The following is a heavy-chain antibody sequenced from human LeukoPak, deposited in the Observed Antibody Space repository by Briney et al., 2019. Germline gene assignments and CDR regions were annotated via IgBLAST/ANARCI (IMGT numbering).Heavy chain of an antibody. CDR3: ARGPRATATQAFDI. Sequence: SETLSLTCTVSDGSITNSYWSWIRQPAGKGLEWIGRIYTTGSTNYNPSLNSRVTMSVDTSKNQFSLKLNSVTAADTAVYYCARGPRATATQAFDIWGQGTTVTVSS. CDR2: IYTTGST. J-gene: IGHJ3*02. V-gene: IGHV4-4*07. CDR1: DGSITNSY. D-gene: IGHD2-15*01.